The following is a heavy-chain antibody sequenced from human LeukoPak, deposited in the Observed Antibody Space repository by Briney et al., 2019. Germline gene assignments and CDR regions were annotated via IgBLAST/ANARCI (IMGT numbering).Heavy chain of an antibody. CDR1: RFTFGSSW. CDR2: IKQDGSEK. Sequence: PGGSLRLSCAASRFTFGSSWMSWVRQAPGKGLEWVANIKQDGSEKYYVDSVKGRFTISRDNAKNSLYLQMNSLRAEDTAVYYCARDRAGLIHCSGGSCHIEDYWGQGTLVTVSS. V-gene: IGHV3-7*01. CDR3: ARDRAGLIHCSGGSCHIEDY. J-gene: IGHJ4*02. D-gene: IGHD2-15*01.